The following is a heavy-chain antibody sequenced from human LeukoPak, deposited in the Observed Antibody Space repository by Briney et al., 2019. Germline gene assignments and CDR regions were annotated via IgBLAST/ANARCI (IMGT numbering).Heavy chain of an antibody. CDR2: ISGSGGTT. CDR1: GFTFSSYA. D-gene: IGHD5-18*01. V-gene: IGHV3-23*01. Sequence: GGSLRLSCAASGFTFSSYAMSWVRQAPEKGLEWVSAISGSGGTTYYADSVKGRFTFSRDNSKNTLYLQMNSLRAEDTATYYCAKEGATAPPVDYWGQGTLVTVSS. J-gene: IGHJ4*02. CDR3: AKEGATAPPVDY.